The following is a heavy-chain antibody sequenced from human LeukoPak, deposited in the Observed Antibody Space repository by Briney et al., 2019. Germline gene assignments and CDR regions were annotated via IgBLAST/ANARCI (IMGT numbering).Heavy chain of an antibody. J-gene: IGHJ4*02. Sequence: PGGSLRLSCAASGFTFSSYGMHWVRQAPGKGLEWVAFIRYDGSNKYYADSVKGRFTISRDNSKTTLYLEMNSLRVEDTAVYYCTKARSGSSNWALQIFEYWGQGVLVTVSS. CDR1: GFTFSSYG. V-gene: IGHV3-30*02. CDR2: IRYDGSNK. D-gene: IGHD4-11*01. CDR3: TKARSGSSNWALQIFEY.